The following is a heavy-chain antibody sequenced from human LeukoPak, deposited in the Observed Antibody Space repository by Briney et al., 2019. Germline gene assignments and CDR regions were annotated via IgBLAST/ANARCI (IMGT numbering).Heavy chain of an antibody. CDR3: ARDVGYDSSGSYPYYFDY. D-gene: IGHD3-22*01. CDR2: IYYSGST. CDR1: GGSISSYY. Sequence: SETLSLTCTDSGGSISSYYWSWIRQPPGKGLEWIGYIYYSGSTNYNPSLKSRVTISVDTSKNQFSLKLSSVTAADTAVYYCARDVGYDSSGSYPYYFDYWGLGTLVTVSS. V-gene: IGHV4-59*12. J-gene: IGHJ4*02.